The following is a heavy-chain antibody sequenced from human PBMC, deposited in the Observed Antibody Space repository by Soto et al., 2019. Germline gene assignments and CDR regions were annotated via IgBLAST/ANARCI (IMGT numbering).Heavy chain of an antibody. J-gene: IGHJ4*02. D-gene: IGHD5-18*01. Sequence: QVQLQESGPGLVKPSGTLSLTCVVSGDSISSAHWWSWVRQPPGKGLEWIGEIYHSGSTNYIPSLKRRVAMSVDKSKSQFYLTVISVTAAETAVYSCAAHRGSSYGPLDYWGQGLLVTVSS. V-gene: IGHV4-4*02. CDR3: AAHRGSSYGPLDY. CDR2: IYHSGST. CDR1: GDSISSAHW.